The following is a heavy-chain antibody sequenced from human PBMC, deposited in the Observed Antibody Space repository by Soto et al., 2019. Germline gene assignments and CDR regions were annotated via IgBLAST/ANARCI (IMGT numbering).Heavy chain of an antibody. V-gene: IGHV1-69*01. CDR1: GVTFSSFA. J-gene: IGHJ5*02. Sequence: QVQLVQSGAEVKQPGSSVKVSCQASGVTFSSFAISWVRQAPGQGLEWMGGIIPIFRTPNYGQNFQGRVTITSDESTSSVYMELSRLRSEDTAVYYCVRSTGSGFRPGTHRFNWFDPWGQGTVVAVSS. D-gene: IGHD5-12*01. CDR2: IIPIFRTP. CDR3: VRSTGSGFRPGTHRFNWFDP.